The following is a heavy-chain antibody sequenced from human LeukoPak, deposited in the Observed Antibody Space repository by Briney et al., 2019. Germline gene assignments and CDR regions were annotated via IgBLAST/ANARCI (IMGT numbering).Heavy chain of an antibody. D-gene: IGHD6-13*01. CDR1: GFTFSSYG. J-gene: IGHJ4*02. CDR2: IRSKAYGGTT. Sequence: GGSLRLSCAASGFTFSSYGMSWFRQAPGKGLEWVGFIRSKAYGGTTEYAASVKGRFTISRDDSKSIAYLQMNSLKTEDTAVYYCTRGESSSWYGYYFDYWGQGTLVTVSS. CDR3: TRGESSSWYGYYFDY. V-gene: IGHV3-49*03.